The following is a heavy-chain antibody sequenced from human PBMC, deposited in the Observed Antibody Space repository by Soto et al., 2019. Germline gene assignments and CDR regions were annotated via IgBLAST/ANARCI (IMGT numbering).Heavy chain of an antibody. CDR3: VRGVHLTAADAFDV. CDR2: IYAGDSDS. D-gene: IGHD3-10*01. CDR1: GYSFTTYW. Sequence: EVQLVQSGAEVKKPGESLKISCKGSGYSFTTYWIGWVRQMPGKGLEWMGIIYAGDSDSRYSPSFQGQVTISVDKSITTAYLQWSSLKASDTAMYYCVRGVHLTAADAFDVWGQGTMVTVSS. V-gene: IGHV5-51*01. J-gene: IGHJ3*01.